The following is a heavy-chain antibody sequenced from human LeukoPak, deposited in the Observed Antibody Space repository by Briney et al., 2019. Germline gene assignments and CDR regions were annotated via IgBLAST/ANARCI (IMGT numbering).Heavy chain of an antibody. CDR3: ARKNGLDY. Sequence: PGGSLRLSCAASGFTFSDYTMNWVRQAPGKGLEWVANIKHDGSEKYYVDSVKGRFTISRDNAKNSLYLQMNSLRAEDTAVYYCARKNGLDYWGQGTLVTVSS. J-gene: IGHJ4*02. CDR1: GFTFSDYT. CDR2: IKHDGSEK. V-gene: IGHV3-7*01.